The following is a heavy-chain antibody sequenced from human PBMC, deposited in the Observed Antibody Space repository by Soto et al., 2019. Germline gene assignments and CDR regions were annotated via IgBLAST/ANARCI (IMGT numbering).Heavy chain of an antibody. CDR2: IDPSGGKT. CDR1: GYTFTRDQ. CDR3: ASVMRSLSSITDLNP. D-gene: IGHD3-10*01. Sequence: QVQLVQSGAEVKKPGASVKVSCKASGYTFTRDQIHWVRQAPGQGLEWMGMIDPSGGKTNYAQKFQGRVTMTRDTSTSTVDTALTSLRSQDTAIYFCASVMRSLSSITDLNPWGQGTLGTVSS. V-gene: IGHV1-46*01. J-gene: IGHJ5*02.